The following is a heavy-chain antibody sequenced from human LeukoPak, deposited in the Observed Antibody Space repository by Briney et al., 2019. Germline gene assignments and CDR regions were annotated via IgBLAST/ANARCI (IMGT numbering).Heavy chain of an antibody. CDR2: IYPGDSDI. V-gene: IGHV5-51*01. J-gene: IGHJ4*02. CDR1: GYILTSYW. D-gene: IGHD1-26*01. Sequence: GGSLKISFKGSGYILTSYWIDWVRPMPGKGLDWMWIIYPGDSDISYSPSFPGQVTISPDKSVSTAYLQWSRLKASDTAMYYCARRSGSIQGDYNFDYGGQGTLVTVSS. CDR3: ARRSGSIQGDYNFDY.